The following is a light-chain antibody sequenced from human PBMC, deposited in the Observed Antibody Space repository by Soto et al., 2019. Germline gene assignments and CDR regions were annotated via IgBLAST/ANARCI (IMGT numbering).Light chain of an antibody. CDR2: GAS. J-gene: IGKJ2*01. V-gene: IGKV3-20*01. CDR3: HQFGSSPPAFT. Sequence: ERMLTQSPGTLSLSPGERATLSCRASQSVSTRYLAWYQQKPGQAPRLLIYGASIRATGIPDRFSGSGSGTDFTLTISILEPEDFAVYFCHQFGSSPPAFTFGPGTKLEI. CDR1: QSVSTRY.